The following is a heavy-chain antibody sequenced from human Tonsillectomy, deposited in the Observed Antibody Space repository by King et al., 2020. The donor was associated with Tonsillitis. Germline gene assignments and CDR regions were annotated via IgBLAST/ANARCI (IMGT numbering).Heavy chain of an antibody. J-gene: IGHJ4*02. CDR2: ISYDGSNK. D-gene: IGHD3-22*01. CDR1: GFTFSSYA. Sequence: QLVQSGGGVVQPGRSLRLSCAASGFTFSSYAMHWVRQAPGKGLEWVAVISYDGSNKYYADSVKGRFTISRDNSKNTLYLQMNSLRAEDTAVYYCARDRPGEIVVVTYCFDYWGQGTLVTVSS. CDR3: ARDRPGEIVVVTYCFDY. V-gene: IGHV3-30-3*01.